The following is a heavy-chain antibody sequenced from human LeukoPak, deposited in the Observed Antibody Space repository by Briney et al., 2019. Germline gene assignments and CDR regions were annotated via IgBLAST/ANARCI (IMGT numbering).Heavy chain of an antibody. Sequence: SETLSLTCAVSGGSISSGGYSWSWIRQPPGMGLEWIGYIYYSGSTNYNPSLKSRVTISSDTSKNQFSLKLSSVTAADTAVYYCARGVGATPEFDYWGRGTLVTVSS. V-gene: IGHV4-61*08. J-gene: IGHJ4*02. CDR3: ARGVGATPEFDY. D-gene: IGHD1-26*01. CDR1: GGSISSGGYS. CDR2: IYYSGST.